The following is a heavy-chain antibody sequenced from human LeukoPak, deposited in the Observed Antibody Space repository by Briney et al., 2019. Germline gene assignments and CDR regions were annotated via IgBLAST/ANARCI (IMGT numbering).Heavy chain of an antibody. CDR3: ARLPDLAAAGWNWFDP. CDR2: INHSGST. CDR1: GGSFSGYY. D-gene: IGHD6-13*01. J-gene: IGHJ5*02. V-gene: IGHV4-34*01. Sequence: SETLSLTCAVYGGSFSGYYWSWIRQPPGKGLEWIGEINHSGSTNYNPSLKSRVTISVDTSKNQFSLKLSSVTAADTAVYYCARLPDLAAAGWNWFDPWGQGTLVTVSS.